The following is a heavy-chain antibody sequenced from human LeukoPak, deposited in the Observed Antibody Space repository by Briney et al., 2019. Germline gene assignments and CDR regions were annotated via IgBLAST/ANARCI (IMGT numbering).Heavy chain of an antibody. J-gene: IGHJ4*02. CDR1: GFTFSSYA. Sequence: GGSLRLSCAASGFTFSSYAMSWVRQAPGKGLEWVSAISGSGGSTYYADSVKGRFTISRDNCKNTLYLQINSLRAEDTAVYYCAKDFTGQPLVTSNYFDYWGQGTLVTVSS. CDR3: AKDFTGQPLVTSNYFDY. D-gene: IGHD2-21*02. V-gene: IGHV3-23*01. CDR2: ISGSGGST.